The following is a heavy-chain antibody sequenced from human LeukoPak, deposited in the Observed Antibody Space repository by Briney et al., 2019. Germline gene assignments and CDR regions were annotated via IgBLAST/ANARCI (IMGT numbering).Heavy chain of an antibody. CDR1: GGSFSGYY. J-gene: IGHJ4*02. D-gene: IGHD5-18*01. CDR3: ARLSKRGYSYGPNFDY. CDR2: INHSGST. Sequence: SETLSLTCAFYGGSFSGYYWSWIRQPPGKGLEWIGEINHSGSTNYNPSLKSRVTISVDTSKNQFSLKLSSVTAADTAVYYCARLSKRGYSYGPNFDYWGQGTLVTVSS. V-gene: IGHV4-34*01.